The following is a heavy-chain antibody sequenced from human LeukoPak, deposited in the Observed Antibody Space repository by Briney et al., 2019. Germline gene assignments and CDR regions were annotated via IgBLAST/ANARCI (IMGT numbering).Heavy chain of an antibody. CDR3: ARSLYGDHGYFQH. J-gene: IGHJ1*01. Sequence: SETLSLTCTVSGGSISSGDYYWSWIRQPPGKGLEWIGYIYYSGSAYYNPSLKSRVTISVDTSKNQFSLKLSSVTAADTAVYYCARSLYGDHGYFQHWGQGTLVTVSS. V-gene: IGHV4-30-4*01. CDR2: IYYSGSA. CDR1: GGSISSGDYY. D-gene: IGHD4-17*01.